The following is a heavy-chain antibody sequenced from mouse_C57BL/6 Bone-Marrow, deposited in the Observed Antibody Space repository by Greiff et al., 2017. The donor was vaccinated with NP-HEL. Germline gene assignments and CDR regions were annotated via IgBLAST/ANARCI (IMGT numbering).Heavy chain of an antibody. J-gene: IGHJ3*01. Sequence: EVNVVESGGGLVQPGGSLSLSCAASGFTFTDYYMSWVRQPPGKALEWLGFIRNKANGYTTEYSASVKGRFTISRDNSQSILYLQMNALRAEDSATYYCARSITTVVGAYWGQGTLVTVSA. V-gene: IGHV7-3*01. D-gene: IGHD1-1*01. CDR1: GFTFTDYY. CDR2: IRNKANGYTT. CDR3: ARSITTVVGAY.